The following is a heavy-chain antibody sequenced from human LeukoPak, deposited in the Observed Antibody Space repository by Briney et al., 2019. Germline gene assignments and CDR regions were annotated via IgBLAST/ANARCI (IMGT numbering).Heavy chain of an antibody. CDR1: GLTFSSYA. D-gene: IGHD2-21*02. CDR2: ISGSGGST. V-gene: IGHV3-23*01. Sequence: GGSLRLSCAASGLTFSSYAMSWVRQAPGKGLEWVSDISGSGGSTYYADSVKGRFTISRDNSKNTLYLQMNSLRAEDTAVYYCAKAIRLVVTAGWFDPWGQGTLVTVSS. CDR3: AKAIRLVVTAGWFDP. J-gene: IGHJ5*02.